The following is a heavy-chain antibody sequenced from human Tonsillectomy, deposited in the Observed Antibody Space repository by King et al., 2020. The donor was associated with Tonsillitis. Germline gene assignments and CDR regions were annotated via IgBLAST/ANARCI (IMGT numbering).Heavy chain of an antibody. V-gene: IGHV3-30*18. CDR3: AKDLRYYYRAGAFDI. Sequence: VQLVESGGGVVQPGRSLRLSCAASGFTFGTYGMHWVRQAPGKGVEWAAVISYDGTNKYYADSVKGRFTISRDNSRNTLFLQMISLRTEDTALYFCAKDLRYYYRAGAFDIWGQGTMVTVSS. D-gene: IGHD3-10*01. CDR1: GFTFGTYG. CDR2: ISYDGTNK. J-gene: IGHJ3*02.